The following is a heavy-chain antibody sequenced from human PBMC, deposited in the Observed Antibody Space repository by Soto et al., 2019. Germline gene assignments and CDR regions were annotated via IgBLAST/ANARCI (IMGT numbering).Heavy chain of an antibody. CDR1: GFTFSSYA. CDR2: ISGSGDST. Sequence: EVQLLESGGSLVQPGGSLRLSCAASGFTFSSYAMSWVRQAPGKGLEWVSIISGSGDSTYYADSVKGRFTISRDNSKTTLYLQMNSLRAEDTAIYYCAKRGSGSQFDYWGQGTLVTVSS. V-gene: IGHV3-23*01. CDR3: AKRGSGSQFDY. J-gene: IGHJ4*02. D-gene: IGHD1-26*01.